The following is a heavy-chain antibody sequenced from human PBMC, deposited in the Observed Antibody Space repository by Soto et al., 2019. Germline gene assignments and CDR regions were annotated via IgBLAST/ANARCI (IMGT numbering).Heavy chain of an antibody. Sequence: ASVKVSCKASGYTFTSYGISWVRQAPGQGLEWMGWISAYNGNTNYAQKLQGRVTMTTDTSTSTAYMELRSLRSDDTAVYYCARVDLGYCSGGSCYAIDYWGQGTLVTVSS. CDR1: GYTFTSYG. D-gene: IGHD2-15*01. CDR3: ARVDLGYCSGGSCYAIDY. V-gene: IGHV1-18*01. J-gene: IGHJ4*02. CDR2: ISAYNGNT.